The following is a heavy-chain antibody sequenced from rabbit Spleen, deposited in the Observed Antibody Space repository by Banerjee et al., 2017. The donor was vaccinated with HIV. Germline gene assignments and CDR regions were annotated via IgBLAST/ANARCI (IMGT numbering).Heavy chain of an antibody. V-gene: IGHV1S45*01. D-gene: IGHD1-1*01. CDR3: ARDLVGVIGWNFYL. CDR1: GFSFSRGYD. Sequence: QEHLEESGGGLVKPEGSLTLTCKASGFSFSRGYDMCWVRQAPGRGLEWIGCIYTGNGKTYYASWAKGRFTISKTSSTTVTLRMTSLTAADRATYFCARDLVGVIGWNFYLWGQGTLVTVS. J-gene: IGHJ4*01. CDR2: IYTGNGKT.